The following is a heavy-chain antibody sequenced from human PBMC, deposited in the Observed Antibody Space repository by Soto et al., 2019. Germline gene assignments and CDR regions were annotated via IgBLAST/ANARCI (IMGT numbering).Heavy chain of an antibody. V-gene: IGHV1-46*01. Sequence: SVKDSCKASGYTFTSYYMHWGRQAPGQGLEWMGIINPSGGSTSYSQKFQGRVTMTRDTSTSTVYMELSSLRSEDTAVYYCARDKAYYYDSSGYYPIGYWGQGTLVTVSS. D-gene: IGHD3-22*01. CDR1: GYTFTSYY. CDR2: INPSGGST. J-gene: IGHJ4*02. CDR3: ARDKAYYYDSSGYYPIGY.